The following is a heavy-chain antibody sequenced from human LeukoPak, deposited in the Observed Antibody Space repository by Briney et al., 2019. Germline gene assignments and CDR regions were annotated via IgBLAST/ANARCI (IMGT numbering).Heavy chain of an antibody. D-gene: IGHD6-6*01. Sequence: PGRSLRLSCAASGFTFSSYAMHWVRQAPGKGLEWVAVISYDGSNKYYADSVKGRFTISRDNSKNTLYLQMNSLRAEDTAVYYCARTEYSSSSWNPFDAFDIWGQGTMVTVSS. CDR2: ISYDGSNK. J-gene: IGHJ3*02. CDR3: ARTEYSSSSWNPFDAFDI. V-gene: IGHV3-30-3*01. CDR1: GFTFSSYA.